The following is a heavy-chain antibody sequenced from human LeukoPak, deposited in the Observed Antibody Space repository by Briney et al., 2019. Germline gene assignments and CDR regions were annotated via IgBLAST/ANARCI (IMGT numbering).Heavy chain of an antibody. J-gene: IGHJ6*02. V-gene: IGHV1-69*13. Sequence: SVKVSCKASGGTFSSYAISWVRQAPGQGLEWMGGIIPIFGTANYAQKFQGRVTITADESTSTAYMELSSLRSEDTAVYYCAREDCGGDCYSYYYYYGMDAWGQGTTVTVSS. D-gene: IGHD2-21*02. CDR3: AREDCGGDCYSYYYYYGMDA. CDR1: GGTFSSYA. CDR2: IIPIFGTA.